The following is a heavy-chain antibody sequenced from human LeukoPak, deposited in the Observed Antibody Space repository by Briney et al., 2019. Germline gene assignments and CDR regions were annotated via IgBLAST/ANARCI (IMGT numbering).Heavy chain of an antibody. D-gene: IGHD4-17*01. J-gene: IGHJ4*02. CDR1: GFTVSSNY. V-gene: IGHV3-53*01. CDR2: IYSGGST. Sequence: GGSLRLSCAASGFTVSSNYMSWVRQAPGKGLEWVSVIYSGGSTYYADSVKGRFTISRDNSKNTLYLQMNSLRAEDTAVYYCAKHCTVTTTRCYFDYWGQGTLVTVSS. CDR3: AKHCTVTTTRCYFDY.